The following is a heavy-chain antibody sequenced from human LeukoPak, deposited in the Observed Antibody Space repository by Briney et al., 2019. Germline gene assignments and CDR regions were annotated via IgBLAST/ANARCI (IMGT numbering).Heavy chain of an antibody. CDR3: AKQPGSVVDSSGSLSRH. CDR1: GFTFSSYA. V-gene: IGHV3-23*01. D-gene: IGHD3-22*01. CDR2: ISGSGAST. J-gene: IGHJ4*02. Sequence: GGSLRLSCAASGFTFSSYAMSWVRQAPGKGLEWVSTISGSGASTYYADSEKGRFTISRDNSKNTLYLQMNSLRAEDTAVYYCAKQPGSVVDSSGSLSRHWGQGTLVTVSS.